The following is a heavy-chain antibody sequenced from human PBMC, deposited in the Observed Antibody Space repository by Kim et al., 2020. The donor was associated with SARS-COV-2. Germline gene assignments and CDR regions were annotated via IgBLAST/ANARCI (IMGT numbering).Heavy chain of an antibody. D-gene: IGHD3-3*01. CDR2: T. Sequence: TIYADPVKRRSTISKDTAKNTLYLHVTSLRVEDTAVYYCTREWDWLLCDFWGQGTLVTVSS. CDR3: TREWDWLLCDF. V-gene: IGHV3-74*01. J-gene: IGHJ4*02.